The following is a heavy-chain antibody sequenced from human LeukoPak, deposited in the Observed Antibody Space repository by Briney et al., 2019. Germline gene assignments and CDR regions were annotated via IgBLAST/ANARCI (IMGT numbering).Heavy chain of an antibody. Sequence: GGSHRLSCAASGFTFSSYAMSWVRQAPGKGLEWVSAISGSGGSTYYADSVKGRFTISRDNSKNTLYLQMNSLRAEDTAVYYCAKVPYDSSGYYYFDYWGQGTLVTVSS. CDR3: AKVPYDSSGYYYFDY. CDR1: GFTFSSYA. V-gene: IGHV3-23*01. J-gene: IGHJ4*02. D-gene: IGHD3-22*01. CDR2: ISGSGGST.